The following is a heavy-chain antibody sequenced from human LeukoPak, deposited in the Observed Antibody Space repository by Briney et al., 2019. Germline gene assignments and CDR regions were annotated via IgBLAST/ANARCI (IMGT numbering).Heavy chain of an antibody. V-gene: IGHV3-48*04. J-gene: IGHJ1*01. CDR1: GFTFSSYS. Sequence: GGSLRLACAASGFTFSSYSMNWVRQAPGKGLEWVSYISSSSSTIYYADSVKGRFTISRDNAKNSLYLQMNSLRAEDTAVYYCARTSGSGSYYPEYFQHWGQGTLVTVSS. D-gene: IGHD3-10*01. CDR3: ARTSGSGSYYPEYFQH. CDR2: ISSSSSTI.